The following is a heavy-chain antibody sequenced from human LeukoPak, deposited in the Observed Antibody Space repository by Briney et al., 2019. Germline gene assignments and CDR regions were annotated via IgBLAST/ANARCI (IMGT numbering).Heavy chain of an antibody. J-gene: IGHJ4*02. Sequence: ASVKVSCNASGYIFTNYYMHWVRQAPGQGLEWMGTINPSGGSTTYAQKFQGRVTMTRDTSTSTVYMELSSLRSEDTAVYYCARDHGSAYYRAPRHWGQGTLVTVSS. D-gene: IGHD3-10*01. CDR3: ARDHGSAYYRAPRH. V-gene: IGHV1-46*01. CDR2: INPSGGST. CDR1: GYIFTNYY.